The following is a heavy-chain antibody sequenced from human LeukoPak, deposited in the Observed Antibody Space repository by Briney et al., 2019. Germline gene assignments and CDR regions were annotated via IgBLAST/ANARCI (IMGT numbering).Heavy chain of an antibody. V-gene: IGHV3-30-3*01. CDR2: ISYDGSNK. CDR1: GFTFSSYA. D-gene: IGHD3-22*01. Sequence: GGSLRLSCAASGFTFSSYAMHWVRQAPGKGLEWVAVISYDGSNKYYADSVKGRFTISRDNSKNTLYLQMNSLIAEDTAVYYCASYYYYDSTSAFDIWGQGTMVTVSS. J-gene: IGHJ3*02. CDR3: ASYYYYDSTSAFDI.